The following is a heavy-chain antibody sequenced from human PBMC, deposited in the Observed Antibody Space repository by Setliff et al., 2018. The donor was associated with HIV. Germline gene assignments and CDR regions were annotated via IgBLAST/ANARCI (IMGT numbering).Heavy chain of an antibody. Sequence: SETLSLTCTVSRDSIRNGAYYWGWIRQPPGKGLEWIGTLHHSGTIYYNPSLKSRVTISLDTSKNQFSLKLNSVTAADTAIYYCARRNSGVGYFNPGYYFDRWGQGTLVTVSS. V-gene: IGHV4-38-2*02. D-gene: IGHD3-9*01. J-gene: IGHJ4*02. CDR2: LHHSGTI. CDR3: ARRNSGVGYFNPGYYFDR. CDR1: RDSIRNGAYY.